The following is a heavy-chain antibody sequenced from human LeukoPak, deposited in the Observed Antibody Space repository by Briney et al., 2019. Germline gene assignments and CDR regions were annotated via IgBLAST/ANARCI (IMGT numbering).Heavy chain of an antibody. CDR2: VYYTGNT. V-gene: IGHV4-39*01. CDR3: ARPIEGILTAPFGY. Sequence: PSETLSLTCTVSGASISSSNYYWGWIRQPPGKGLEWIGSVYYTGNTYYSPSLKSRVTISIDTSKNQFSLKLTSVTATDTAVYYCARPIEGILTAPFGYWGQGTLVTVSS. CDR1: GASISSSNYY. J-gene: IGHJ4*02. D-gene: IGHD2-21*02.